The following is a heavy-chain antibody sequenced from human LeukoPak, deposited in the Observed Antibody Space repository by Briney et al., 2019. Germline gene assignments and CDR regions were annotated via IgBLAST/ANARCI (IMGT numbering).Heavy chain of an antibody. CDR2: IKEDETEK. CDR3: ARFKLDYFGGNGNYYLSFDY. CDR1: GFTFSNHW. V-gene: IGHV3-7*01. D-gene: IGHD3-16*01. Sequence: GGSLRLPCAASGFTFSNHWMSWVRQAPGKGLEWVASIKEDETEKYYVDSVRGRFTISRDNARSSMYLQMNSLRDEDSAEYYCARFKLDYFGGNGNYYLSFDYWGQGAPVTVSS. J-gene: IGHJ4*02.